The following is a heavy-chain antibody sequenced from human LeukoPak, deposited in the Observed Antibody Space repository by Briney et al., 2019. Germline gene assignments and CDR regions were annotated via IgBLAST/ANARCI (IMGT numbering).Heavy chain of an antibody. CDR2: INHSGST. CDR1: GGSFSGYY. CDR3: ARYGIVVVPAAIKRNWFDP. D-gene: IGHD2-2*01. V-gene: IGHV4-34*01. J-gene: IGHJ5*02. Sequence: PSETLSLTCAVYGGSFSGYYWSWIRQPLGKGLEWIGEINHSGSTNYNPSLKSRVTISVDTSKNQFSLKLSSVTAADTAVYYCARYGIVVVPAAIKRNWFDPWGQGTLVTVSS.